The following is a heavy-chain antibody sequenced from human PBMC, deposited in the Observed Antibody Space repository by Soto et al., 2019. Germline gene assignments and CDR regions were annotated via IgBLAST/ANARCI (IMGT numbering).Heavy chain of an antibody. CDR1: GFTFSNYG. Sequence: QVQLVESGGGVVQPGMSLSLSCAASGFTFSNYGMHWVRQAPGKGLEWVTLISNDGSNKIYADSVKGRFTISRDNSKNTLYLQMTSLKTEDTAVYYCAKDGADTGTYNFAYWGQGTLVTVSS. J-gene: IGHJ4*02. CDR2: ISNDGSNK. CDR3: AKDGADTGTYNFAY. V-gene: IGHV3-30*18. D-gene: IGHD1-26*01.